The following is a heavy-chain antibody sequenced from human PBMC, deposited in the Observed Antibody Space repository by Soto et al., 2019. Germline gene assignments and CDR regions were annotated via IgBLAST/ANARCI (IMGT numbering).Heavy chain of an antibody. Sequence: PSETLSLTCTVSGGSISSGDYYWSWIRQPPGKGLEWIGYIYYSGSTYYNPSLKSRVTISVDTSKNQFSLKLSSVTAADTAVYYCARAPELLDAFDIWGQGTMVTVSS. CDR3: ARAPELLDAFDI. CDR1: GGSISSGDYY. V-gene: IGHV4-30-4*01. J-gene: IGHJ3*02. D-gene: IGHD1-26*01. CDR2: IYYSGST.